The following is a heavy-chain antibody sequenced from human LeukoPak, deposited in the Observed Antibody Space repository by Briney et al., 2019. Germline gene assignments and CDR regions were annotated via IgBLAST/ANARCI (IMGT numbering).Heavy chain of an antibody. CDR3: ARGLLSGRYVFDY. D-gene: IGHD1-26*01. J-gene: IGHJ4*02. CDR1: VVTFSSYA. Sequence: GASVKVSCKASVVTFSSYAISGVRQAPGQGLEWMGGIIPIFGTANYAQNFQGRVPNTAAESTSTAYMELSTLRSEDTAVYYCARGLLSGRYVFDYWGQGTLVTVSS. CDR2: IIPIFGTA. V-gene: IGHV1-69*01.